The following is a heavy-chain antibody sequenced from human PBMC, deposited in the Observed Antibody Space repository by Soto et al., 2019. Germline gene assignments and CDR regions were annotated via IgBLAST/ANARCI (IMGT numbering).Heavy chain of an antibody. V-gene: IGHV1-46*01. J-gene: IGHJ5*02. CDR3: ARDLVVAAITNWFDP. D-gene: IGHD2-15*01. CDR1: GYTFTSYY. Sequence: RASVKVSCKASGYTFTSYYMHWLRQAPGQGLEWMGIINPSGGSTSYAQKFQGRVTMTRDTSTSTVYMELSSLRSEDTAVYYCARDLVVAAITNWFDPWGQGTLVTVSS. CDR2: INPSGGST.